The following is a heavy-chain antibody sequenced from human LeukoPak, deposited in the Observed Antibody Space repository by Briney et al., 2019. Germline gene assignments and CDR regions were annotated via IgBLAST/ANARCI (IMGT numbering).Heavy chain of an antibody. CDR1: GGSISSYY. J-gene: IGHJ4*02. D-gene: IGHD6-13*01. CDR2: IYSDGNT. Sequence: SETLSLTCTVSGGSISSYYWSWIRQPAGKGLEWIGRIYSDGNTNYNPPFKSRVTMSVDTSRNQFSLRLTSVTAADTAVYYCARFSSSNGNWYPEDNWGQGTPVTVSS. V-gene: IGHV4-4*07. CDR3: ARFSSSNGNWYPEDN.